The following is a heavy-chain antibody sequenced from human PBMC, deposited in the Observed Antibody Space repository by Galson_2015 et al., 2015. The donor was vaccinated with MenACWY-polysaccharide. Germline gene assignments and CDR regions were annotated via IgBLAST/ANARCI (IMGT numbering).Heavy chain of an antibody. J-gene: IGHJ5*02. CDR1: GFTFDDYA. CDR3: AKDIGPLWFGELLSWFDP. Sequence: SLRLSCAASGFTFDDYAMHWVRQAPGKGLEWVSGISWNSGSIGYADSVKGRFTISRDNAKNSLYLQMNSLRAEDTALYYCAKDIGPLWFGELLSWFDPWGQGTLVTVSS. D-gene: IGHD3-10*01. CDR2: ISWNSGSI. V-gene: IGHV3-9*01.